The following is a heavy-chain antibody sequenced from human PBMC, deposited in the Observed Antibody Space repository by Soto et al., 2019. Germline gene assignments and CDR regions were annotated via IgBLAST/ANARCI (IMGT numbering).Heavy chain of an antibody. V-gene: IGHV1-8*01. CDR3: ARGEGAAAGSVYGMDV. J-gene: IGHJ6*02. CDR2: MNPNSGNT. CDR1: GYTFTSYD. D-gene: IGHD6-13*01. Sequence: ASVKVSCKASGYTFTSYDINWVRQATGQGLEWMGWMNPNSGNTGYAQKFQGRVTMTRNTSISTAYMELSSLRSEDTAVYYCARGEGAAAGSVYGMDVWGQGTTVTVSS.